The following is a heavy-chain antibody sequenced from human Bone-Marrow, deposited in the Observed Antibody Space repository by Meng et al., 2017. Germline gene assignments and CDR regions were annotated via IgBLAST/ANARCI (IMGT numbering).Heavy chain of an antibody. D-gene: IGHD1-26*01. Sequence: QVQLQESGPGLVRPSETLSLTCTVSGGSISSGGYYWNWIRQHPGKGLEWIGYIYYRGSTYYNPSLKSRITISVDTSKNHFSLKLSSVTAADTAVYYCASLYGVVGASWFDPWGQGTLVTVSS. CDR1: GGSISSGGYY. CDR3: ASLYGVVGASWFDP. J-gene: IGHJ5*02. CDR2: IYYRGST. V-gene: IGHV4-31*03.